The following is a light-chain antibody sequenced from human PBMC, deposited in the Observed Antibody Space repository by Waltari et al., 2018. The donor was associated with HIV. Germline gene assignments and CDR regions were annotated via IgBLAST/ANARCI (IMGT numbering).Light chain of an antibody. CDR3: AAWDDSLSGWV. V-gene: IGLV1-47*01. CDR2: RNK. CDR1: SSNIGSNY. J-gene: IGLJ3*02. Sequence: QSVLTQPPSASGTPGQRVTISCSGSSSNIGSNYVYWYQQLPGTAPKLLIYRNKQLPSGVPGRFSGSKSGTSASLAISGLRSEDEADYYCAAWDDSLSGWVFGGGTKLTVL.